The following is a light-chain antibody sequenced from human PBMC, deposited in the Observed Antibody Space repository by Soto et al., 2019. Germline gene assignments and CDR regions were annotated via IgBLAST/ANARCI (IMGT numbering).Light chain of an antibody. CDR2: EVN. Sequence: QSVLTQPASVSGSPGQSITISCTGTSSDVGSYNLVSWYQQHPGKAPKLMIYEVNKWPSGVSNRFSVSKSGNTASLTISGLQAEDEADYYCCSFAGSATWIFGGGTKLTVL. CDR3: CSFAGSATWI. CDR1: SSDVGSYNL. V-gene: IGLV2-23*02. J-gene: IGLJ2*01.